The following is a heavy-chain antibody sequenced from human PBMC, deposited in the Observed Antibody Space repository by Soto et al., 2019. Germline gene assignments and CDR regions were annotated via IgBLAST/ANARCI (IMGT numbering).Heavy chain of an antibody. Sequence: GESLKISCKGSGYSFTSYWISWVRQMPGKGLEWMGRIDPSDSYTNYSPSFQGHVTISADKSISTAYLQWSSLKASDTAMYYCAGEVYAITTDYYYGMDVWGQGTTVTVS. CDR3: AGEVYAITTDYYYGMDV. CDR2: IDPSDSYT. CDR1: GYSFTSYW. J-gene: IGHJ6*02. V-gene: IGHV5-10-1*01. D-gene: IGHD2-8*01.